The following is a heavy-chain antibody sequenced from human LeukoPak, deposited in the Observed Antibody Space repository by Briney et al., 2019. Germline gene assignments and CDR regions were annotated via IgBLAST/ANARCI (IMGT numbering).Heavy chain of an antibody. CDR1: SGSFRGYY. D-gene: IGHD6-19*01. CDR2: INHSGST. J-gene: IGHJ4*02. Sequence: PSETLSPTCALYSGSFRGYYWSWIRKPPGKGLEWIGEINHSGSTNYTPSLKSRVTISVDTSNNQFSLKMNSVTTADTAVYYCARLHLVSSGWHPMADSCGQGTLVTVSS. V-gene: IGHV4-34*01. CDR3: ARLHLVSSGWHPMADS.